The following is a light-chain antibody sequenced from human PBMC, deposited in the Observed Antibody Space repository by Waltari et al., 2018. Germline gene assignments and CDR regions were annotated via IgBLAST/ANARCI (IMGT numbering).Light chain of an antibody. CDR1: QSISRP. J-gene: IGKJ1*01. CDR3: QQYVSLPAT. Sequence: EIMWTQSPGTLSLSPGERATLSCRASQSISRPLAWYQQKPGQAPRLLIYDASTRATGIPDRFSGSGSGTDFSLTISRLEPEDSAVYYCQQYVSLPATFGQGTKVEIK. V-gene: IGKV3-20*01. CDR2: DAS.